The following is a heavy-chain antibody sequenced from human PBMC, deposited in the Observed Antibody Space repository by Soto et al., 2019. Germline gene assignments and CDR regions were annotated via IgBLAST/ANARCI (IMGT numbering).Heavy chain of an antibody. Sequence: ASVKVSCKASGYTFTSYGISWVRQAPGQGLEWMGWISAYNGNTNYAQKLQGRVTMTTDTSTSTAYMELRSLRSDDTVVYYCARGVGTAMSTGVFDNWGQGTLGTVSS. V-gene: IGHV1-18*01. J-gene: IGHJ4*02. CDR2: ISAYNGNT. D-gene: IGHD5-18*01. CDR3: ARGVGTAMSTGVFDN. CDR1: GYTFTSYG.